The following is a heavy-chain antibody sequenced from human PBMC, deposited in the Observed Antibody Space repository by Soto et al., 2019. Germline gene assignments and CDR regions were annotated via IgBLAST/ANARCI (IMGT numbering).Heavy chain of an antibody. CDR1: GFTFRSYV. J-gene: IGHJ1*01. CDR2: TSYDGSGK. D-gene: IGHD1-26*01. Sequence: QVQLVESGEGVVQPGTSLRVSGVGSGFTFRSYVIHWVRQAPGKGLEWVALTSYDGSGKYYGDSVRGRFTISRDNSRNTVDLQMDSLRLEDTALYYCARWETTGGLDVWGQGTLVSVSS. CDR3: ARWETTGGLDV. V-gene: IGHV3-30*19.